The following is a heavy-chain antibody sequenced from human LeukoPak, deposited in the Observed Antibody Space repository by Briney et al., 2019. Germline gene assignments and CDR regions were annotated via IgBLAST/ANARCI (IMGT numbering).Heavy chain of an antibody. V-gene: IGHV3-7*01. CDR3: ASPSYSGGWYYLDY. CDR2: IKQDGSET. D-gene: IGHD6-13*01. J-gene: IGHJ4*02. CDR1: GFTFSSCW. Sequence: GGSLRLSCAASGFTFSSCWMNWVRQAPGKGLEWVAKIKQDGSETYYVDSVKGRFSISRDNAKNSLYLQMNSLRAEDTAMYYCASPSYSGGWYYLDYWGQGTLVTVSS.